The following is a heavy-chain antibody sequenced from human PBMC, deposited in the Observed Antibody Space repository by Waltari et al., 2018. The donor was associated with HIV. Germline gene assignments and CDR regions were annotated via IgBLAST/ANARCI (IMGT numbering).Heavy chain of an antibody. V-gene: IGHV4-39*01. CDR1: TGYITQSYY. CDR2: IYSTGVS. J-gene: IGHJ4*02. D-gene: IGHD6-19*01. CDR3: VALRTVTGTIDK. Sequence: QLQLQESGPALVKPSETLSLTCTVSTGYITQSYYWGWVRQFPGTGLEWIGIIYSTGVSHYAPSLKSLVALSVDMSKNQFSLTLTAVTAADTSRYFCVALRTVTGTIDKWGQGTLVTVS.